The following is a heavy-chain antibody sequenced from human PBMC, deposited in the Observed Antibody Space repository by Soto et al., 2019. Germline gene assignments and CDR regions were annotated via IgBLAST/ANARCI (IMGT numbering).Heavy chain of an antibody. Sequence: GGSLRLSCAASGFTFSRHTMHWVRQAPGKGLEWVASISYDGSNKYYADSVKGRFTISRDNSKNTLSVQMDSLRAEDTDVYYFSRDRFRLGELSLLGYFDYWGQGTLVTVSS. J-gene: IGHJ4*02. D-gene: IGHD3-16*02. CDR3: SRDRFRLGELSLLGYFDY. CDR1: GFTFSRHT. V-gene: IGHV3-30*04. CDR2: ISYDGSNK.